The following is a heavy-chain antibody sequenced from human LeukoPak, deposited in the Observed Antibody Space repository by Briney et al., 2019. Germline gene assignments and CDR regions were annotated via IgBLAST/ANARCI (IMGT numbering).Heavy chain of an antibody. CDR3: ARGVNDFDY. J-gene: IGHJ4*02. CDR1: GVSVSSGSYY. CDR2: IYYSGST. V-gene: IGHV4-61*01. Sequence: SETLSLTCTVSGVSVSSGSYYWSWIRQPPGKGLEWIGYIYYSGSTNYNPSLKSRVTISVDTSKNQFSLKLSSVTAADTAVYYCARGVNDFDYWGQGTLVTVSS. D-gene: IGHD3-10*01.